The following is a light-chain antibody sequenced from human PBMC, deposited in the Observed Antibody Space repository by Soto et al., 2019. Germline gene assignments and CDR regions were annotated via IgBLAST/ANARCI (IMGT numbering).Light chain of an antibody. V-gene: IGKV3-15*01. CDR1: QSVGSS. CDR3: QQYNNWPLT. CDR2: GIS. Sequence: ETVMTQSPVTLSVSPFERATLSCRASQSVGSSLAWYQQKPGQAPRLLIYGISTRAAGLPARFSGSGSGTEFTLTISSLQSEDFAVYYCQQYNNWPLTFGGGTKV. J-gene: IGKJ4*01.